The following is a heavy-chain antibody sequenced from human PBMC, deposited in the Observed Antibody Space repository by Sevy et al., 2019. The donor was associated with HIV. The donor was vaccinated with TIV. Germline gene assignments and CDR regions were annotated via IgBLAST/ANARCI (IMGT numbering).Heavy chain of an antibody. CDR2: IYSSGNT. J-gene: IGHJ5*02. CDR1: GGSMTNYF. Sequence: LSLTCTVSGGSMTNYFWSWVRQAPGKRLEWIGYIYSSGNTNYNPSLKSRVAISKDMSNNQFSLKLSSVTAADTAVYYCARAPPVRSGDDSLNWFAPWGQGTLVTVSS. D-gene: IGHD5-12*01. CDR3: ARAPPVRSGDDSLNWFAP. V-gene: IGHV4-59*01.